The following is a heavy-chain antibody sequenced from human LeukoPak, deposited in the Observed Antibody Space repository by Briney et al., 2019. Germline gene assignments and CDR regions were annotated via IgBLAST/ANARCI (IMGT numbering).Heavy chain of an antibody. J-gene: IGHJ5*02. CDR1: GYTFTGYY. CDR2: INPNSGGT. V-gene: IGHV1-2*02. CDR3: ARGVHDFYDILTGYYMENAFDP. D-gene: IGHD3-9*01. Sequence: ASVKVSCTASGYTFTGYYIHWVRQAPGQGLEWMGWINPNSGGTNYAQKFQGRVTMTRDTSISTAYMELSRLRSDDTAVYYCARGVHDFYDILTGYYMENAFDPWGQGTLVTVSS.